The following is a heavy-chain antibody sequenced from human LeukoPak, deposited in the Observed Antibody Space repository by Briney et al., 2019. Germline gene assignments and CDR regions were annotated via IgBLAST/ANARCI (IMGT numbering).Heavy chain of an antibody. J-gene: IGHJ5*02. V-gene: IGHV4-59*01. CDR3: AREDAGGWFDP. CDR2: IYYSGST. CDR1: GGSIRSYY. Sequence: SETLSLTCTVSGGSIRSYYWSWIRQPPGKGLEWIGYIYYSGSTNYNPSLKSRVTISVDTSKNQFSLKLSSVTAADTAVYYCAREDAGGWFDPWGQGTLVTVSS. D-gene: IGHD3-10*01.